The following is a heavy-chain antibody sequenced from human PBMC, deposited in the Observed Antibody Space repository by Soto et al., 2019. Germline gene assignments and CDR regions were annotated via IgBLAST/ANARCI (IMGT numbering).Heavy chain of an antibody. J-gene: IGHJ4*02. CDR3: ARDGRLGCGELLLLTSPDPYYFYY. V-gene: IGHV1-18*01. CDR2: ISAYNGNT. Sequence: QVQLVQSGAEVKKPGASVKVSCKASGYTFTSYGFSWVRQAPVQGLEWMGCISAYNGNTNYAQKLQGIDTMTTDTSTRTAYNELRSLRSDDTAVYYCARDGRLGCGELLLLTSPDPYYFYYWGPGTLVTVSS. CDR1: GYTFTSYG. D-gene: IGHD3-10*01.